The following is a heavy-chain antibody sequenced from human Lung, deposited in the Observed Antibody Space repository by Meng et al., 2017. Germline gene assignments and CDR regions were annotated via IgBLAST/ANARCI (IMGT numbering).Heavy chain of an antibody. J-gene: IGHJ5*02. CDR2: IDNTGST. CDR3: VRLDWELLNWFDP. CDR1: GGSISSSSYY. V-gene: IGHV4-39*01. Sequence: QLQLQDSVTGLVEPSETLSLSCTVSGGSISSSSYYWGWTRQPPGKGLEWIGSIDNTGSTHYNPSLKSRVSMSVDTSKNQFSLRLNSVTAADTAVYYCVRLDWELLNWFDPWGQGTLVTVSS. D-gene: IGHD1-26*01.